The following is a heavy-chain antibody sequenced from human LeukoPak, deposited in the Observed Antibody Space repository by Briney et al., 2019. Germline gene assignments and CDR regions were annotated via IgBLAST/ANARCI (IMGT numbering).Heavy chain of an antibody. CDR3: ARDGALPE. D-gene: IGHD1-14*01. CDR2: ISSSGST. CDR1: GDSISSGDYY. V-gene: IGHV4-61*02. J-gene: IGHJ4*02. Sequence: SETLSLTCTVSGDSISSGDYYWSWIRQPAGKGLEWIGRISSSGSTNYNPSLKSRVTISVDTSKNQFSLKLSSVTAADTAVYYCARDGALPEWGQGTLVTVSS.